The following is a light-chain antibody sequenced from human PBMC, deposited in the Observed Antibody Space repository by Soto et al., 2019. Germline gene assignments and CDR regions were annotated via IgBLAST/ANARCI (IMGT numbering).Light chain of an antibody. J-gene: IGKJ5*01. V-gene: IGKV1-5*01. CDR3: QQHNTYST. CDR2: DAS. CDR1: QSISSS. Sequence: IQMTQSPPSRSASGVGAVTITCRASQSISSSLNWYQQKPGKAPNPLIYDASSLKSGVPARFSGSGSGTEFTLTISSLQTDDFATYYCQQHNTYSTFGQGTRLEI.